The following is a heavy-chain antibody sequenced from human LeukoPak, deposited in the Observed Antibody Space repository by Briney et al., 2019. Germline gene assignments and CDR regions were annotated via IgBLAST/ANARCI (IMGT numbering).Heavy chain of an antibody. CDR3: ARVMVRGVIPDY. CDR2: IYYSGST. D-gene: IGHD3-10*01. Sequence: PSETLSLTCTVSGDSISSYYCSWIRQPPGKGLEWIGYIYYSGSTNYNPSLKSRVTISVDTSKNQFSLKPSSVTAADTAVYYCARVMVRGVIPDYWGQGTLVTVSS. V-gene: IGHV4-59*08. J-gene: IGHJ4*02. CDR1: GDSISSYY.